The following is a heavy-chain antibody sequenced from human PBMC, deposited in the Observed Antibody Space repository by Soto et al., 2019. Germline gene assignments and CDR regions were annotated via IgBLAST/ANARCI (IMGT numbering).Heavy chain of an antibody. V-gene: IGHV4-4*07. CDR3: ARGGQDFWSGPFDY. J-gene: IGHJ4*02. D-gene: IGHD3-3*01. Sequence: SETLSLTCTVSGGSISNYFCNWIRQPAGKGLGWIGRIDNSGSTNYNPSLKSRITMSADTSRNQFSLKLNSVTAADTAVYYCARGGQDFWSGPFDYWGQGALVTVS. CDR2: IDNSGST. CDR1: GGSISNYF.